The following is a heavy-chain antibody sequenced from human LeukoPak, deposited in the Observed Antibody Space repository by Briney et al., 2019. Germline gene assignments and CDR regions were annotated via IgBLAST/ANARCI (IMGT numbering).Heavy chain of an antibody. V-gene: IGHV1-2*02. CDR3: ARSLIIPTAVTNWLDP. J-gene: IGHJ5*02. D-gene: IGHD6-13*01. Sequence: GASVKVSCKASGYTFTGYYMHWVRQAPGQGLEWMGWINPNSGGTNYAQKFQGRVTMTRDTSISTAYMELTNLGSDDTAVYFCARSLIIPTAVTNWLDPWGPGTLVTVSS. CDR1: GYTFTGYY. CDR2: INPNSGGT.